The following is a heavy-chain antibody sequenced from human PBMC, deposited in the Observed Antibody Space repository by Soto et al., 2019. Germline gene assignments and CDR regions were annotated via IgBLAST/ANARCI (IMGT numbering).Heavy chain of an antibody. J-gene: IGHJ4*01. CDR3: ARIPDPSHALTCPGY. D-gene: IGHD3-9*01. CDR2: ISGSGGGT. CDR1: GFRFCNYA. Sequence: GGTLRRSWAASGFRFCNYAMTWVRQAPGKGLECVSRISGSGGGTYYADSVKGRFTISSDNSENTLYLHMDSLRVEDPAIYFCARIPDPSHALTCPGYWGHGALV. V-gene: IGHV3-23*01.